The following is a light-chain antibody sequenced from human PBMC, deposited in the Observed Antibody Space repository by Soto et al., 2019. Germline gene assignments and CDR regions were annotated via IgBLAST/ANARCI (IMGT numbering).Light chain of an antibody. J-gene: IGKJ1*01. CDR1: QSVSSSY. CDR3: DPYDTSLFT. V-gene: IGKV3-20*01. CDR2: GAS. Sequence: IVLTQSPGALSLSPGDRVTLSCRASQSVSSSYLGWYQHKPGEYPRRLIYGASSRATGIPDRFSGSGAGPDVTLTISRREAEDFAVHYCDPYDTSLFTFGQGTKVHIK.